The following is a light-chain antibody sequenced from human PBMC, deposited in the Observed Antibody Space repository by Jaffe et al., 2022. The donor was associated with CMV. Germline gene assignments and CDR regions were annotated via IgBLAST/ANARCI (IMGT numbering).Light chain of an antibody. Sequence: QSALTQPASVSGSPGQSITISCTGTSSDVDTYNYVSWYQQHPGKAPKLMIFDVSHRPSWVSNRFSGSKSGSTASLTISGLQAEDEAHYYCGSYTSTSTWVFGGGTKLTVL. CDR1: SSDVDTYNY. J-gene: IGLJ3*02. CDR3: GSYTSTSTWV. CDR2: DVS. V-gene: IGLV2-14*03.